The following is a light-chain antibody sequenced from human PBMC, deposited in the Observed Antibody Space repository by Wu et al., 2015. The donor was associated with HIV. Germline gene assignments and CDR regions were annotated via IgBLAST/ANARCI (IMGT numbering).Light chain of an antibody. CDR2: NAS. CDR3: QHYSASPVT. V-gene: IGKV3-11*01. J-gene: IGKJ1*01. CDR1: QSVGSY. Sequence: EIVLTQSPATLSLSPGERATLSCRASQSVGSYLAWYQKKPGQAPRLLIYNASDRATGIPARFSGSGSGTDFTLTISSLEPEDFAVYYCQHYSASPVTFGQGTKVEIK.